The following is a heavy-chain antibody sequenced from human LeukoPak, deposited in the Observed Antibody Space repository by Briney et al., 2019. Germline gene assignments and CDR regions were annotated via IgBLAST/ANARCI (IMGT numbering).Heavy chain of an antibody. Sequence: PGRSLRLSCAASGFTFSSYGMHWVRQAPGKGLEWVAVISYDGRSKYYADSAKGRFTISRDNSKNTLYLQMNSLRAEDTAVYYCAKVVVAAGNAFDIWGQGTMVTVSS. J-gene: IGHJ3*02. V-gene: IGHV3-30*18. D-gene: IGHD2-2*01. CDR2: ISYDGRSK. CDR1: GFTFSSYG. CDR3: AKVVVAAGNAFDI.